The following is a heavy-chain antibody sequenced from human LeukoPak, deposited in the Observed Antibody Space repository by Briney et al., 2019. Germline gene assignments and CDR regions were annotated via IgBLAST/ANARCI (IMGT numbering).Heavy chain of an antibody. Sequence: GGSLRLSCAASGFTFSSYSMNWVRQAPGKGLEWVSSISSSSYIYYADSVKGRFTISRDNAKNSLYLQMNSLKNEDTAVYYCVTEVSGSFPTWGQGTLVTVSS. J-gene: IGHJ4*02. CDR3: VTEVSGSFPT. CDR1: GFTFSSYS. V-gene: IGHV3-21*03. CDR2: ISSSSYI. D-gene: IGHD1-26*01.